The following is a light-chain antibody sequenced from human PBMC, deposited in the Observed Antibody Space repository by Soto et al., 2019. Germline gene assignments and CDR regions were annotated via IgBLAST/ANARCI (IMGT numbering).Light chain of an antibody. Sequence: QSVLTQPASVSGSPGQSITISCTGTGSDIGYFNYVSWYQQQPGKAPKLMIYEVDNRPSGVSIRFSGSKSGSTASLTISGLQAEDEADYYCKSYAVGSTHVFGTGTKVTVL. J-gene: IGLJ1*01. CDR1: GSDIGYFNY. CDR2: EVD. CDR3: KSYAVGSTHV. V-gene: IGLV2-14*01.